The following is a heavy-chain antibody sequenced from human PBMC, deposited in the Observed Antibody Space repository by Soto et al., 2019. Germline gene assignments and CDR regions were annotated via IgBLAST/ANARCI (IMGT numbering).Heavy chain of an antibody. Sequence: GGSLRLSCAASGFTFSSYAMSWVRQAPGKGLEWVSAISGSGGSTYYADSVKGRFTISRDNSKNTLYLQMNSLRAEDTAVYYCAKVSYSGIGDFDWLQANDYWGQGTLVTVSS. V-gene: IGHV3-23*01. CDR2: ISGSGGST. CDR3: AKVSYSGIGDFDWLQANDY. J-gene: IGHJ4*02. D-gene: IGHD3-9*01. CDR1: GFTFSSYA.